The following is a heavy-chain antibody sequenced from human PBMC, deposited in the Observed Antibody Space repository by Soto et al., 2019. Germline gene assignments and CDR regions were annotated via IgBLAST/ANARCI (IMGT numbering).Heavy chain of an antibody. Sequence: SETLSLTCTVSGGSISSSSYYWGWIRQPPGKGLEWIGSIYYSGSTYYNPSLKSRVTISVDTSKNQFSLKLSSVTAADTAVYYCARLQPDRYGSGSYYKWGDAFDIWGQGTMVTVSS. D-gene: IGHD3-10*01. V-gene: IGHV4-39*01. CDR2: IYYSGST. CDR1: GGSISSSSYY. J-gene: IGHJ3*02. CDR3: ARLQPDRYGSGSYYKWGDAFDI.